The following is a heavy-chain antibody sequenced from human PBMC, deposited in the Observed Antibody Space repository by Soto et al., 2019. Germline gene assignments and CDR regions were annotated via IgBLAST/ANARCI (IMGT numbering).Heavy chain of an antibody. D-gene: IGHD2-8*01. J-gene: IGHJ5*02. CDR3: ARGVYCTDGVCRHRVNWFDP. CDR2: INHSEST. Sequence: QVQLQPGGAGLLKPSATLSLNCAVYGGSFSGYYWSWIRQPPGKGLEWIGEINHSESTNYNPALKSLVNISVDTSKSQFSMKLGSVTAADTAVYYCARGVYCTDGVCRHRVNWFDPWGRGTLVTVSS. CDR1: GGSFSGYY. V-gene: IGHV4-34*01.